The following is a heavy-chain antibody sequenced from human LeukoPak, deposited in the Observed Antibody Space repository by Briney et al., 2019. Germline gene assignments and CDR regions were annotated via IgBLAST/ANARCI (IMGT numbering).Heavy chain of an antibody. Sequence: GGSLRLSCAASGFTFDDYAMHWVRQAPGKGLEWVSLISGDGGSTYYADSVKGRFTISRDNSKNSLYLQMNSLRTEDTALYYCAKAQQTKYTGILYYYYYMDVWGKGTTVTVSS. CDR2: ISGDGGST. CDR1: GFTFDDYA. CDR3: AKAQQTKYTGILYYYYYMDV. J-gene: IGHJ6*03. D-gene: IGHD1-1*01. V-gene: IGHV3-43*02.